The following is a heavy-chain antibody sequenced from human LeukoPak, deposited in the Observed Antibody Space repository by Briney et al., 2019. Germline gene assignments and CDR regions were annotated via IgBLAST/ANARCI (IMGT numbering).Heavy chain of an antibody. J-gene: IGHJ3*01. CDR2: IRYGGNEK. Sequence: GGSLRLSCAASGFTFSSYGMHWVRQASGKGLELVAFIRYGGNEKYYAGSVQGRFTVARDNSKNTLYLEMNGLRPEDTAVYYCAREALLPPQDAFDLWGQGTMVIVSS. V-gene: IGHV3-30*02. CDR3: AREALLPPQDAFDL. D-gene: IGHD2-15*01. CDR1: GFTFSSYG.